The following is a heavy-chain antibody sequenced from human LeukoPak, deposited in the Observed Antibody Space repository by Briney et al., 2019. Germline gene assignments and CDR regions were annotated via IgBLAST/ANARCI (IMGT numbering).Heavy chain of an antibody. J-gene: IGHJ4*02. D-gene: IGHD2-2*01. CDR1: GFTFSSYG. V-gene: IGHV3-30*18. CDR3: AKDQKPYCSSTSCYPYGGFDH. CDR2: ISYDGSNK. Sequence: GGSLRLSCAASGFTFSSYGMHWVRQAPGKGLEWVAVISYDGSNKYYADSVKGRFTISRDNSKNTLYLQMNSLRAEDTAVYYCAKDQKPYCSSTSCYPYGGFDHWGQGTLVTVSS.